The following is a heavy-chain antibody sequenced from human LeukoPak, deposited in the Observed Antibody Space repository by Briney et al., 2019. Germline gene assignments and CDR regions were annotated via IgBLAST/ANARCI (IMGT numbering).Heavy chain of an antibody. V-gene: IGHV4-59*01. D-gene: IGHD3-9*01. CDR2: ISYSGTT. CDR3: ARGGPDWQHDN. J-gene: IGHJ4*02. CDR1: GGSISSYY. Sequence: SETLSLTCTVSGGSISSYYWSWIRQPPGKGLEWIGYISYSGTTNYNPSLKSRVTISVAPSKNQFSLKLRSVTAPDTAVYYCARGGPDWQHDNWGQGTLVTVTS.